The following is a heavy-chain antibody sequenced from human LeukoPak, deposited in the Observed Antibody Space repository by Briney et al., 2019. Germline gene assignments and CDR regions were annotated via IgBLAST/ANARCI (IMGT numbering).Heavy chain of an antibody. CDR2: ISSSSSYI. CDR1: GFTFSSYS. V-gene: IGHV3-21*01. J-gene: IGHJ4*02. Sequence: GGSLRLSCAASGFTFSSYSMNWVRQAPGKGLEWVSSISSSSSYIYYADSVKGRFTISRDNAKNSLFLQMNSLRAEDTAMYYCARDRGHYFDYWGQGTLVTVSS. CDR3: ARDRGHYFDY.